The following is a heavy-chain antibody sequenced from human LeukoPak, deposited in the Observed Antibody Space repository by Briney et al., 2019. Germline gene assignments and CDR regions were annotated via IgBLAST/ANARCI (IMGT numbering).Heavy chain of an antibody. CDR1: GGTFSSYA. CDR3: ARGTMRLRSWSHAFDI. V-gene: IGHV1-69*13. Sequence: ASVKVSCKASGGTFSSYAISWVRQAPGQGLEWMGGIIPIFGTANYAQKFQGRVTITADESTSTAYMELSSLRSEDTAVYYCARGTMRLRSWSHAFDIWGQGTMVTVSS. CDR2: IIPIFGTA. J-gene: IGHJ3*02. D-gene: IGHD5-12*01.